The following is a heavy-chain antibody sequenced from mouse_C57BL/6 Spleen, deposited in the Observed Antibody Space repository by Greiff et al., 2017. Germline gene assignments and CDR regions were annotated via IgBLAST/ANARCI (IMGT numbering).Heavy chain of an antibody. J-gene: IGHJ1*03. CDR1: GYTFTSYW. Sequence: QVQLQQPGAELVKPGASVKLSCKASGYTFTSYWMHWVKQRPGQGLEWIGMIHPNNGSTNYNAKFQGKATLTADKSSSTAYLQLSSLTSEDSAVYYCASESRSNLYYGGWGTATTVT. CDR2: IHPNNGST. CDR3: ASESRSNLYYGG. V-gene: IGHV1-64*01. D-gene: IGHD1-1*01.